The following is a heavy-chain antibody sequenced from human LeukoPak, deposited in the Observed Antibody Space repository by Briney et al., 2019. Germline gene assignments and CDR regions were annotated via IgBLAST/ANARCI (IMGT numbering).Heavy chain of an antibody. J-gene: IGHJ4*02. Sequence: ASVKVSCKASGYTFGDYGITWIRQAPGQGLEWMGWVSAYTGNTNYAQSLQGRVIMIADTSTDTAYMELRSLRPDDTAVYYCARDPGRGTYDTSGFHYWGQGTLVTVSS. CDR3: ARDPGRGTYDTSGFHY. V-gene: IGHV1-18*01. CDR2: VSAYTGNT. D-gene: IGHD3-3*01. CDR1: GYTFGDYG.